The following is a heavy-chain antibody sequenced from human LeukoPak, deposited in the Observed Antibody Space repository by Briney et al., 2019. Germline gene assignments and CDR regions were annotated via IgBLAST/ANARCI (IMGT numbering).Heavy chain of an antibody. CDR3: ARENVDTAMVSDY. J-gene: IGHJ4*02. D-gene: IGHD5-18*01. V-gene: IGHV7-4-1*02. Sequence: ASVKVSCKASGGIFSSYAISWVRQAPGQGLEWMGWINTNTGNPTYAQGFTGRFVFSLDTSVSTAYLQISSLKAEDTAVYYCARENVDTAMVSDYWGQGTLVTVSS. CDR2: INTNTGNP. CDR1: GGIFSSYA.